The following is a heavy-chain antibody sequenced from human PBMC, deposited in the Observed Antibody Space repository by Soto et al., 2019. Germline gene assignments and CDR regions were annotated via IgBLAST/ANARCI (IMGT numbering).Heavy chain of an antibody. J-gene: IGHJ4*02. CDR1: GGSFSRYH. CDR2: IYYSGST. Sequence: XATLSLTCAVYGGSFSRYHGSWIRQPPGKGLEWIGYIYYSGSTYYNPSLSSRVAISVDTSKNQFSLKVSSVTAADPAVYYCGTGAYGDPVDSWGQRTLVTVSS. CDR3: GTGAYGDPVDS. V-gene: IGHV4-59*01. D-gene: IGHD4-17*01.